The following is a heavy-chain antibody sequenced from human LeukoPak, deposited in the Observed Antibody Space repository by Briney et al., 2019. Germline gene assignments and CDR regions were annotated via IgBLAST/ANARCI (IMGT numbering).Heavy chain of an antibody. D-gene: IGHD4-17*01. CDR1: GYTFTGYY. Sequence: GASVKVSCKASGYTFTGYYMHWVRQAPGQGLEWMGWINPNSGGTNYAQKFQGRVTMTRDTSISTAYMKLSRLRSDDTAVYYCARDRGTVTTDFDYWGQGTLVTVSS. J-gene: IGHJ4*02. CDR2: INPNSGGT. CDR3: ARDRGTVTTDFDY. V-gene: IGHV1-2*02.